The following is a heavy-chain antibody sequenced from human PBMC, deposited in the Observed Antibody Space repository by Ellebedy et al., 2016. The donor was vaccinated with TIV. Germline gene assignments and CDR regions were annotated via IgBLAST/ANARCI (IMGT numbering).Heavy chain of an antibody. J-gene: IGHJ6*02. CDR3: TGHIRGYYDILTGYVDYYYYYGMDV. V-gene: IGHV5-51*01. CDR2: IYPGDSDT. CDR1: GYSFTSYW. Sequence: GESLKISCKGSGYSFTSYWIGWVRQMPGKGLEWMGIIYPGDSDTRYSPSFQGQVTISADKSISTAYLPWSSLKASDTAIYYSTGHIRGYYDILTGYVDYYYYYGMDVWGQGTTVTVSS. D-gene: IGHD3-9*01.